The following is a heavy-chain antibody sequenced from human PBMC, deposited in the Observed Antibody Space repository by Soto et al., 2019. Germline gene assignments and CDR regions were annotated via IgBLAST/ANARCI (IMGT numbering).Heavy chain of an antibody. D-gene: IGHD6-13*01. V-gene: IGHV3-23*01. CDR2: ITGNAANT. J-gene: IGHJ4*02. Sequence: GGSLRLSCSASRFTFGGYAMSWVRQAPGKGLEWDSGITGNAANTVYADSVKGRFTISRDNSKNALYLQLNSLRAEDTAVYYCARGFSAGKGSPPDFWGQGSLVTVSS. CDR1: RFTFGGYA. CDR3: ARGFSAGKGSPPDF.